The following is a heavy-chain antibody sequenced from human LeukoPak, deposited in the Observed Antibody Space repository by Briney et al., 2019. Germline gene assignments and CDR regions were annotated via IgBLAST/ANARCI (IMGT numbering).Heavy chain of an antibody. V-gene: IGHV3-23*01. CDR2: ISGSGGST. CDR3: AKDTIRPNYYDSSGYSSLDY. J-gene: IGHJ4*02. D-gene: IGHD3-22*01. CDR1: RFTFSSYG. Sequence: TGGSLRLSCAASRFTFSSYGMSWVRQAPGKGLEWVSSISGSGGSTYYADSVKGRFTISRDNSKNTLYLQMNSLRAEDTAVYYCAKDTIRPNYYDSSGYSSLDYWGQGTLVTVSS.